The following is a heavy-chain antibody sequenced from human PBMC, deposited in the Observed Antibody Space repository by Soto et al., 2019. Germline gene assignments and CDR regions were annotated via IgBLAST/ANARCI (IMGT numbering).Heavy chain of an antibody. J-gene: IGHJ4*02. Sequence: PSETLSLTCTVSGGSIGSSSYYWGWLRQPPGKGLEWIGSIYYSGSTYYNPSLKSRVTISVDTSKNQFSLRLSSATAADTAVHYCAGFKYYNSSNYVDHWGQGTRVTVSS. CDR3: AGFKYYNSSNYVDH. CDR2: IYYSGST. V-gene: IGHV4-39*01. D-gene: IGHD3-22*01. CDR1: GGSIGSSSYY.